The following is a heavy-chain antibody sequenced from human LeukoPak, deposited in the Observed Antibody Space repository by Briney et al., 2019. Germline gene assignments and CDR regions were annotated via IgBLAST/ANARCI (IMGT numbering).Heavy chain of an antibody. CDR1: GFTFSAYA. V-gene: IGHV3-23*01. D-gene: IGHD3-22*01. CDR3: AQNGWGPSSGLHN. Sequence: GGSLRLSCAASGFTFSAYAMTWVRQAPGKGLEWVVTVDGGGAHTYYAESVKGRFTISRDNSNNTVYLQLNSLRLEESPLFYCAQNGWGPSSGLHNWGQGALVTVSS. J-gene: IGHJ1*01. CDR2: VDGGGAHT.